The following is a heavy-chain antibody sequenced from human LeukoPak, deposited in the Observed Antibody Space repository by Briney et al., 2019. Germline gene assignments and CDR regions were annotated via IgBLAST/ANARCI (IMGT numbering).Heavy chain of an antibody. CDR2: IYYSGST. Sequence: PSETLSLTCTVSGGSISSSSYYWGWIRQPPGKGLEWIGSIYYSGSTYYNPSLKSRVTISVDTSKNQFSLKLSSVTAADTAVYYCARSGFYSSSWVRTPAPFDYWGQGTLVTVSS. J-gene: IGHJ4*02. D-gene: IGHD6-13*01. V-gene: IGHV4-39*07. CDR1: GGSISSSSYY. CDR3: ARSGFYSSSWVRTPAPFDY.